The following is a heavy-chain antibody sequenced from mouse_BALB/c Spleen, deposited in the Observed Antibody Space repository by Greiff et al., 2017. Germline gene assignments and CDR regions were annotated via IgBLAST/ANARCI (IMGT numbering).Heavy chain of an antibody. CDR1: GFNIKDYY. D-gene: IGHD2-3*01. CDR2: IDPENGNT. J-gene: IGHJ3*01. Sequence: EVKLVESGAELVRPGALVKLSCKASGFNIKDYYMHWVKQRPEQGLEWIGWIDPENGNTIYDPKFQGKASITADTSSNTAYLQLSSLTSEDTAVYYCAYNGSWFAYWGQGTLVTVSA. V-gene: IGHV14-1*02. CDR3: AYNGSWFAY.